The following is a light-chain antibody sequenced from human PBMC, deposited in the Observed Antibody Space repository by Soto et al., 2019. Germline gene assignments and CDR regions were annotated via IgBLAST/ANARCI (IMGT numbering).Light chain of an antibody. J-gene: IGLJ6*01. CDR2: VGTGGIVG. CDR3: GADHGSGSNFAYNV. CDR1: SGYSNYK. Sequence: QLVLTQPPSASASLGASVTLTCTLSSGYSNYKVDWYQQRPGKGPRFVMRVGTGGIVGSKGDGIPDRFSVLGSGLNRYLTIKNIQEEDESDYHCGADHGSGSNFAYNVFGSGTQLTVL. V-gene: IGLV9-49*01.